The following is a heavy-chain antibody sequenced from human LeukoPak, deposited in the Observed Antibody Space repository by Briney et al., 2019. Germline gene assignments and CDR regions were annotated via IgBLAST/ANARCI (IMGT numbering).Heavy chain of an antibody. D-gene: IGHD6-13*01. CDR3: AEVGVSSSLGDV. CDR1: GFTFSSYG. J-gene: IGHJ6*04. CDR2: IRYDGSNK. Sequence: GGSLRLSCAASGFTFSSYGMHWVRQAPGKGLEWVAFIRYDGSNKYYADSVKGRFTISRDNSKNTLYLQMNSLRAEDTAVYYCAEVGVSSSLGDVWGKGTTVTVSS. V-gene: IGHV3-30*02.